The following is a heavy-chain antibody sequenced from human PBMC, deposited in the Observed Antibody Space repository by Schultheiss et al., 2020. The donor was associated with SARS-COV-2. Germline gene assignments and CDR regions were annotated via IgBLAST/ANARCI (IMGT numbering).Heavy chain of an antibody. CDR1: GFTFSDYY. Sequence: GGSLRLSCAASGFTFSDYYMSWIRQAPGKGLEWVSYISSSSSTIYYADSVKGRFTISRDNSKNTLYLQMNSLRAEDTAVYFCARDGEAPGLYFDFWGQGILVTVSS. D-gene: IGHD2-21*01. CDR2: ISSSSSTI. V-gene: IGHV3-11*04. J-gene: IGHJ4*02. CDR3: ARDGEAPGLYFDF.